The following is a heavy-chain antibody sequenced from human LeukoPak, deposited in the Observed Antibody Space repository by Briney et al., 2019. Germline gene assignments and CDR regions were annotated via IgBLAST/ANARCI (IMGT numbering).Heavy chain of an antibody. CDR3: ARDSPSRRNWFDP. Sequence: SQTLSLTCALSGDTVYSNSAAWNWIRQSPSRGLERLGRTYYRYKWYNEYAVSVKSRITINPDTSKNQFSLQLNSVTPEDTAVYYCARDSPSRRNWFDPWGQGTLVTVSS. J-gene: IGHJ5*02. CDR1: GDTVYSNSAA. D-gene: IGHD6-6*01. V-gene: IGHV6-1*01. CDR2: TYYRYKWYN.